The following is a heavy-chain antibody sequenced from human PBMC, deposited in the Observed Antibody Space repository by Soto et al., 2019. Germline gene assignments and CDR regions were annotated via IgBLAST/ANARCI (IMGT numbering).Heavy chain of an antibody. J-gene: IGHJ4*02. CDR1: GGSISSGGYY. CDR2: IYYSGST. Sequence: SETLSLTCTVSGGSISSGGYYWSWIRQHPGKGLEWIGYIYYSGSTYYNPSLKSRVTISVDTSKNQFSLKLSSVTAADMAVYYCARGSGSFRSYYDFWSGYSPPNDYWGQGTLVTVSS. D-gene: IGHD3-3*01. CDR3: ARGSGSFRSYYDFWSGYSPPNDY. V-gene: IGHV4-31*03.